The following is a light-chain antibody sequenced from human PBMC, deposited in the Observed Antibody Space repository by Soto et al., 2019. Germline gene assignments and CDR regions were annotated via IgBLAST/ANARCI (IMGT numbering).Light chain of an antibody. CDR3: QQSQQSYSIPRT. CDR2: AAS. J-gene: IGKJ1*01. V-gene: IGKV1-39*01. CDR1: QSISSY. Sequence: DIQMTQSPSSLSASVGDRVTITCRASQSISSYLNWYQQKPGKAPKLLIYAASSLQSGVPSRFSGSGSGPDFTLTISGLQPEDFATYYCQQSQQSYSIPRTFGQGTKVEFK.